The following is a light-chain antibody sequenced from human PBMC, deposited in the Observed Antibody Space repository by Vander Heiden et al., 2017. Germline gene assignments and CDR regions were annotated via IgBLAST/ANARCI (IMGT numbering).Light chain of an antibody. CDR3: MQALQTWT. V-gene: IGKV2-28*01. Sequence: DIVMTQSPLSLPVTPGEAAAIPCGSSQSLVHSSGYNYLDWYLQKPGQSPQLLIYLGSNRASGVPDRFSGSGSGTDFTLEISRVEAEDVGVYYCMQALQTWTFAQGTKVEIK. CDR1: QSLVHSSGYNY. CDR2: LGS. J-gene: IGKJ1*01.